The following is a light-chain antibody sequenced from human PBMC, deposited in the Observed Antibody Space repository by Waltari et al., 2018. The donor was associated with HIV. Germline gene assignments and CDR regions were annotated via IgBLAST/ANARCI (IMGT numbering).Light chain of an antibody. CDR2: KAS. CDR1: QSISSW. J-gene: IGKJ2*01. Sequence: DIQMTQSPSTLSASVGDRVTITCRTSQSISSWLAWYQQKPGKAPKLLIYKASSLESGVPSRFSGSGSGTEFTLTISSLQPDDFATYYCQQYDNYSYTFGQGTKLE. V-gene: IGKV1-5*03. CDR3: QQYDNYSYT.